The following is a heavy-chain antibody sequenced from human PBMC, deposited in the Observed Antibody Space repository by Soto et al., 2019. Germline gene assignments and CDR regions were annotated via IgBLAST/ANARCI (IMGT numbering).Heavy chain of an antibody. Sequence: SETLSLTCAVSGYPISGGYYWCLIRQPPGKGLEWIGSIYHSGGTYYNPSLKSRVTISVDTSKNQFSLKLSSVTAADTAVYYCARDPGNWFDPWGQGTLVTVSS. CDR2: IYHSGGT. V-gene: IGHV4-38-2*02. CDR3: ARDPGNWFDP. J-gene: IGHJ5*02. CDR1: GYPISGGYY.